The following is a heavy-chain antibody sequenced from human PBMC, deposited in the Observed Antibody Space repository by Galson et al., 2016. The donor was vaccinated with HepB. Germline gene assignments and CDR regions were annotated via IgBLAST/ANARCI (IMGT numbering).Heavy chain of an antibody. CDR3: TTDALDH. D-gene: IGHD2-2*01. CDR1: GFLFSGST. CDR2: IRNKANNYTT. J-gene: IGHJ4*02. Sequence: SLRLSCAASGFLFSGSTMHWVRQAPGKGLEWVGRIRNKANNYTTTHRESVKGRFAISRDDSKNMAYLQMNSLKTEDTGVYFCTTDALDHWGQGILVTVSS. V-gene: IGHV3-73*01.